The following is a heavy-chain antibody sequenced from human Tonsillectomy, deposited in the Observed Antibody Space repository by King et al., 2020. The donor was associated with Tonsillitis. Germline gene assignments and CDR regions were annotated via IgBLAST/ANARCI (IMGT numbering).Heavy chain of an antibody. V-gene: IGHV3-30*18. J-gene: IGHJ4*02. CDR2: ISFDGSTK. CDR1: GFTFSSYD. CDR3: AKDLYYYDSSGYLDY. Sequence: VQLVESGGGVVQPGRSLRLSCAASGFTFSSYDMRWVRQAPGKGLEWVAVISFDGSTKYYADSVKGRFTISRDNSKTKLYLQMNRLRAEATAVYYCAKDLYYYDSSGYLDYWGQGPLLTVSS. D-gene: IGHD3-22*01.